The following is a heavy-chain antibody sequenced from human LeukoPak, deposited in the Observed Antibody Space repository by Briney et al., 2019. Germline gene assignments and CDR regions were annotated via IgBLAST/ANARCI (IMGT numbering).Heavy chain of an antibody. D-gene: IGHD5-18*01. CDR2: IYPGDSDT. J-gene: IGHJ3*02. Sequence: GESLKISCKGSGYSFTSYWIGWVRQMPGKGLEWMGIIYPGDSDTRYSPSFQGQVTISADKSISTAYLQWSSLKASDTAMYYCARPNHKGYSYVHDAFDIWGQGTMVTVSS. V-gene: IGHV5-51*01. CDR3: ARPNHKGYSYVHDAFDI. CDR1: GYSFTSYW.